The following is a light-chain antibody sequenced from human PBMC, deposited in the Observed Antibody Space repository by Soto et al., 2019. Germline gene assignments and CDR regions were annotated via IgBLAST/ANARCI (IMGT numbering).Light chain of an antibody. CDR2: DAS. CDR1: QSVSSSY. CDR3: QHYGTSSL. Sequence: EMVLTQSPGTLSLSPGVRATLSCRASQSVSSSYLAWYQQKPGQAPRLLIYDASRATGIPDRFSASGSGTDFTLTSTRLEPEDYAVYYCQHYGTSSLFGPGTKVEI. V-gene: IGKV3-20*01. J-gene: IGKJ3*01.